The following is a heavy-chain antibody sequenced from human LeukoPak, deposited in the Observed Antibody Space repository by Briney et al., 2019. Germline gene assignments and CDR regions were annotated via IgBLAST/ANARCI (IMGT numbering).Heavy chain of an antibody. CDR2: IIPIFGTA. D-gene: IGHD3-3*01. J-gene: IGHJ6*03. CDR3: ARSGRFLEWLFPTTDDYYYYYMDV. V-gene: IGHV1-69*05. Sequence: GSSVKVSCKASGGTFSSYAISWVRQAPGQGLEWMEGIIPIFGTANYAQKFQGRVTITTDESTSTAYMELSSLRSEDTAVYYCARSGRFLEWLFPTTDDYYYYYMDVWGKGTTVTVSS. CDR1: GGTFSSYA.